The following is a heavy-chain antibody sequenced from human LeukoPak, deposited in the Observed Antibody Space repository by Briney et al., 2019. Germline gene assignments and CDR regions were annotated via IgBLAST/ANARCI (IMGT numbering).Heavy chain of an antibody. Sequence: PSATQSLSCASAGGFISYYYWYGSRAPRGEGLGWGGVIPYSGTTKYDPSLKSRVTISADTSKNQFSLKLNSVTAADTAVYYCARSHRELLGDDAFDIWGQGTMVTVSS. CDR3: ARSHRELLGDDAFDI. CDR2: IPYSGTT. J-gene: IGHJ3*02. V-gene: IGHV4-59*01. D-gene: IGHD1-7*01. CDR1: GGFISYYY.